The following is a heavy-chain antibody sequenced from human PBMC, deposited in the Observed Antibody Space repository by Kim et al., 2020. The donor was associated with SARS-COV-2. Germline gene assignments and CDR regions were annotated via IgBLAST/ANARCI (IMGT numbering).Heavy chain of an antibody. CDR3: ARVGGGNVVGAFDI. J-gene: IGHJ3*02. CDR2: ISYDGSNK. CDR1: GFTFSSYA. V-gene: IGHV3-30*04. D-gene: IGHD1-26*01. Sequence: GGSLRLSCAASGFTFSSYAMHWVRQAPGKGLEWVAVISYDGSNKYYADSVKGRFTISRDNSKNTLYLQMNSLRAEDTAVYYCARVGGGNVVGAFDIWGQGKMVTVSS.